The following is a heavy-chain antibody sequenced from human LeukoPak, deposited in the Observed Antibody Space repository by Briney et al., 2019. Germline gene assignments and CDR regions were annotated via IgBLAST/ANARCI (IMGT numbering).Heavy chain of an antibody. Sequence: QTGGSLRLSCAASGFTFSSYGMHWVRQAPGKGLEWVAVISYDGSNKYYADSVKGRFTISRDNSKNTLYLQMNSLRAEDTAVYYCAKVVRGGDFWSGYYYGMDVWGQGTTVTVSS. D-gene: IGHD3-3*01. J-gene: IGHJ6*02. CDR3: AKVVRGGDFWSGYYYGMDV. V-gene: IGHV3-30*18. CDR1: GFTFSSYG. CDR2: ISYDGSNK.